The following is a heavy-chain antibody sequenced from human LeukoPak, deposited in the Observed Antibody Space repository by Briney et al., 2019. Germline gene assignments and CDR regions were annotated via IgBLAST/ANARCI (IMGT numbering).Heavy chain of an antibody. V-gene: IGHV1-2*02. D-gene: IGHD6-13*01. CDR3: ARDSSSWSRDFDY. Sequence: GASEKVSCKASGYTFTGYYMHWVRQAPGQGLEWMGWINPNSGGTNYAQKFQGRVTMTRDTSISTAYMELSRLRSDDTAVYYCARDSSSWSRDFDYWGQGTLVTVSS. CDR1: GYTFTGYY. CDR2: INPNSGGT. J-gene: IGHJ4*02.